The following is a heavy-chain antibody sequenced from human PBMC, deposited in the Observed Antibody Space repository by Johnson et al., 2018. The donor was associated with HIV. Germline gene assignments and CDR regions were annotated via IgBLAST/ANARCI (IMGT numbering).Heavy chain of an antibody. CDR1: GFTFRSYD. V-gene: IGHV3-30*19. CDR2: ISSDGSNE. J-gene: IGHJ3*02. Sequence: QVQLVESGGGVVQPGGSLRLSCAASGFTFRSYDMHWVRQAPGKGLEWVAVISSDGSNEYYADSVRGRFTISRDSSKSALYLQMKSLRAEDTAVYYGARGSPYFSFWSGYVDAFDIWGQGKMVTVSS. D-gene: IGHD3-3*01. CDR3: ARGSPYFSFWSGYVDAFDI.